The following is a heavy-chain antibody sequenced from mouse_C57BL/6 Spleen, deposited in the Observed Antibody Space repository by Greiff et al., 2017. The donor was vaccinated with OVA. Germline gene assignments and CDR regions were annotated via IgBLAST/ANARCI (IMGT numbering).Heavy chain of an antibody. V-gene: IGHV1-26*01. CDR3: ARWGYDYDEGFAY. J-gene: IGHJ3*01. CDR2: INPNNGGT. D-gene: IGHD2-4*01. CDR1: GYTFTDYY. Sequence: EVQLQQSGPELVKPGASVKISCKASGYTFTDYYMNWVKQSHGKSLEWIGDINPNNGGTSYNQKFKGKATLTVDKSSSTAYMELRSLTSEDSAVYYCARWGYDYDEGFAYWGQGTLVTVSA.